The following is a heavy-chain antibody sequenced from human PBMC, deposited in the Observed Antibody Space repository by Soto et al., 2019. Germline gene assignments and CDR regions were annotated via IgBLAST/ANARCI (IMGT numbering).Heavy chain of an antibody. Sequence: QVQLQESGPRLVKPSETLSLTCTVSGVSVNSGNYYWSWIRLTPEKGLEWLGYIYQSGSTRYNPSLKSRVTISLDTAKNHFSLKVNSVSSADTAVYYCGSGSIYYSYGMDVWGQGTTVTVS. CDR1: GVSVNSGNYY. V-gene: IGHV4-61*03. CDR3: GSGSIYYSYGMDV. CDR2: IYQSGST. D-gene: IGHD3-10*01. J-gene: IGHJ6*02.